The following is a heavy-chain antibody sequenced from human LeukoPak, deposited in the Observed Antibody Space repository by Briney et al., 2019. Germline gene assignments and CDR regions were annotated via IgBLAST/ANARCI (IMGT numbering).Heavy chain of an antibody. Sequence: SETLSLTCAVYGGSFSGYYWSWIRQPPGKGLEWIGEINHSGSTNYHPSLKSRVTISVDTSKKQFSLKLSSVTAADTAVYYCARDSRWYGGIDYWGQGTLVTVS. J-gene: IGHJ4*02. V-gene: IGHV4-34*01. CDR3: ARDSRWYGGIDY. CDR1: GGSFSGYY. CDR2: INHSGST. D-gene: IGHD2-15*01.